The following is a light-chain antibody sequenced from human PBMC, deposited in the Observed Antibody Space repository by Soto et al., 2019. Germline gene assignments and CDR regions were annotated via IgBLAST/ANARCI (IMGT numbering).Light chain of an antibody. CDR3: QSCDSSGGV. CDR2: GNS. Sequence: QSVLTQPPSVSGAPGQRVTISCTGSSSNIGAGYDVYWYQQLPGTAPKLLFYGNSNRPSGVPDRFSGSKSGTSASLAITGLQAEDEADYFCQSCDSSGGVFGGGTKLTVL. V-gene: IGLV1-40*01. CDR1: SSNIGAGYD. J-gene: IGLJ2*01.